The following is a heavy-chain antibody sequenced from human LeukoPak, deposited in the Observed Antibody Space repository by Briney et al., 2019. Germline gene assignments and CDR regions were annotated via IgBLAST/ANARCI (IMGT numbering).Heavy chain of an antibody. CDR3: ARIAVAGPAYYFDY. V-gene: IGHV1-69*01. Sequence: SVKVSCKASGGTFSSYAISWVRQAPGQGLEWMGGIIPIFGTANYARKFQGRVTITADESTSTAYMELSSLRSEDTAVYYCARIAVAGPAYYFDYWGQGTLVTVSS. CDR2: IIPIFGTA. CDR1: GGTFSSYA. D-gene: IGHD6-19*01. J-gene: IGHJ4*02.